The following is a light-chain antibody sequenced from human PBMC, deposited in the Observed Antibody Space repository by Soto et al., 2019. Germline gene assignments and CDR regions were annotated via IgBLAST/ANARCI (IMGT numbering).Light chain of an antibody. Sequence: EIVMTQSPLSLPVTPGEPASISCRSSQSLLHSDGCNYLAWYLQKPGHSPQLLIDLASSRASGVPDRFSGSGSGTDFTLKISRVEAEDVGVYYCMQALQTPPTFGQGTKLEIK. J-gene: IGKJ2*01. V-gene: IGKV2-28*01. CDR2: LAS. CDR1: QSLLHSDGCNY. CDR3: MQALQTPPT.